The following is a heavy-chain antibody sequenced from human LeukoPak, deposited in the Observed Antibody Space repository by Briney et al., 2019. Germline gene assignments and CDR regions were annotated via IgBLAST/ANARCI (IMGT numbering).Heavy chain of an antibody. Sequence: SETLSLTCTVSGGSISSYYWSWIRQPAGKGLEWIGRIYTSGSITYNPSLKSRVSMSVDTSKNQFSLKLSSVTAADTAVYYCASGRAMVRFDYWGQGTLVTVSS. D-gene: IGHD5-18*01. CDR3: ASGRAMVRFDY. CDR1: GGSISSYY. CDR2: IYTSGSI. J-gene: IGHJ4*02. V-gene: IGHV4-4*07.